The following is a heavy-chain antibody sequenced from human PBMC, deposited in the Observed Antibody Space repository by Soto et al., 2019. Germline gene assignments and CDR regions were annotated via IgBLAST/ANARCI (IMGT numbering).Heavy chain of an antibody. CDR1: GGTFSSYT. V-gene: IGHV1-69*04. CDR2: IIPILGIA. Sequence: SVKVSCKASGGTFSSYTISCVRQAPGQGLEWMGRIIPILGIANYAQKFQGRVTITADKSTSTLYLQVDSLRTEDTAVYYCARDDEHGSYCDLGYWGQGTLVTVSS. CDR3: ARDDEHGSYCDLGY. J-gene: IGHJ4*02. D-gene: IGHD3-10*01.